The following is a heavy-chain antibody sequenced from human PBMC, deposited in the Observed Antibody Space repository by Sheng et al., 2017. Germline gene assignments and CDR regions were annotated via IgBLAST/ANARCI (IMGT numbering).Heavy chain of an antibody. Sequence: QLQLQESGPGLVKPSETLSLTCTVSGGSISSSSYYWGWIRQPPGKWLEWIGSIYYSGSTYYNPSLKSRVTISVDTSKNQFSLKLSSVTAADTAVYYCATGLEYGGYEYWGQGTLVTVSS. CDR3: ATGLEYGGYEY. D-gene: IGHD5-12*01. V-gene: IGHV4-39*07. CDR2: IYYSGST. CDR1: GGSISSSSYY. J-gene: IGHJ4*02.